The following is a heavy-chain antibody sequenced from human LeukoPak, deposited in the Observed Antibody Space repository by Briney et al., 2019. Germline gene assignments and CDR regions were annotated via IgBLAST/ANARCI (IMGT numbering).Heavy chain of an antibody. D-gene: IGHD6-13*01. V-gene: IGHV3-23*01. J-gene: IGHJ4*02. CDR3: ANALGGGNTWYYFDC. CDR1: GFTFSSYA. Sequence: GGSLRLSCAASGFTFSSYAMSWVRQAPGKGLEWVSSLSGSGGSPNYANSVKGRFTISRDNSKNTLYLQMNSLRAEDTAVYYCANALGGGNTWYYFDCWGQGTLVSLSS. CDR2: LSGSGGSP.